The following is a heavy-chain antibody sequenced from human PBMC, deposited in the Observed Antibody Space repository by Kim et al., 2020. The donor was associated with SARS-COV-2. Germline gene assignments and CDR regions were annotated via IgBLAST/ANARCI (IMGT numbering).Heavy chain of an antibody. CDR1: GFTFSSYA. V-gene: IGHV3-23*01. D-gene: IGHD3-3*01. CDR2: ISGSGGST. J-gene: IGHJ3*02. CDR3: AKDFPYDFWSGYGAFDI. Sequence: GGSLRLSCAASGFTFSSYAMSWVRQAPGKGLEWVSAISGSGGSTYYADSVKGRFTISRDNSKNTLYLQMNSLRAEDTAVYYCAKDFPYDFWSGYGAFDIWGQGTMVTVSS.